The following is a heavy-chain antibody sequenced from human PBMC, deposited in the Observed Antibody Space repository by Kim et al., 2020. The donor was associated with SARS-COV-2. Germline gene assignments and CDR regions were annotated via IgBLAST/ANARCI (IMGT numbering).Heavy chain of an antibody. CDR1: GFTFSSYA. Sequence: GGSLRLSCAASGFTFSSYAMSWVRQAPGKGLEWVSAISGSGGSTYYADSVKGRFTISRDNSKNTLYRQMNSLRAEDTAVYYCAILPDTAMVIEGVYFDYWGQGTLVTVSS. D-gene: IGHD5-18*01. CDR3: AILPDTAMVIEGVYFDY. J-gene: IGHJ4*02. CDR2: ISGSGGST. V-gene: IGHV3-23*01.